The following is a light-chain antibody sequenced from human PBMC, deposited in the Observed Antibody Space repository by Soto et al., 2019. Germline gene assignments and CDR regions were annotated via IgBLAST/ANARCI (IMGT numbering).Light chain of an antibody. CDR1: QDISGY. CDR2: AAS. V-gene: IGKV1-9*01. Sequence: QLTQSPSSLSASIGDRVTITCRASQDISGYLAWYQQQPGKAPKLLIYAASTLHSGVPTRFSGSGSGTEFTLTISSLQPDDSATYYCQQYNSFPLTFGPGTKVDIK. J-gene: IGKJ3*01. CDR3: QQYNSFPLT.